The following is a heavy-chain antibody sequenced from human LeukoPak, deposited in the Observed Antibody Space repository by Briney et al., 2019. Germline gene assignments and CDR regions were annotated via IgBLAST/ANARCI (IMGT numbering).Heavy chain of an antibody. CDR3: ARGGSRQPFDY. CDR2: INSDGSST. J-gene: IGHJ4*02. D-gene: IGHD1-26*01. Sequence: GGSLRLSCAASGFTFSSYWMHWVRQAPGKGLVWVSRINSDGSSTSYADSVKGRFTISRDNSKTALYLQMNSLRAEDTAVYYCARGGSRQPFDYWGQGTLVAVSS. V-gene: IGHV3-74*01. CDR1: GFTFSSYW.